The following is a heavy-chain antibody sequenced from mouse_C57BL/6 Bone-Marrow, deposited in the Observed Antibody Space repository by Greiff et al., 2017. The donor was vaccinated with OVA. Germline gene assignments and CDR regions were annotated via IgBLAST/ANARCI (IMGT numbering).Heavy chain of an antibody. V-gene: IGHV3-6*01. CDR1: GYSITSGYY. J-gene: IGHJ4*01. Sequence: ESGPGLVKPSQSLSLTCSVTGYSITSGYYWNWIRQFPGNKLEWMGYISYDGSNNYNPSLKNRISITRDTSKNQFFLKLNSVTTEDTATYYCARSDYDEGYAMDYWGQGTSVTVSS. D-gene: IGHD2-4*01. CDR3: ARSDYDEGYAMDY. CDR2: ISYDGSN.